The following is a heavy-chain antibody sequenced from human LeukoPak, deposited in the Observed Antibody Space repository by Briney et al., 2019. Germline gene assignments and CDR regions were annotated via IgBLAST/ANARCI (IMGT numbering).Heavy chain of an antibody. J-gene: IGHJ4*02. CDR3: ARSGREGDFDY. CDR1: GYTFTGYY. V-gene: IGHV1-2*02. D-gene: IGHD1-26*01. Sequence: ASVKVSCKASGYTFTGYYMHWVRQAPGQGLEWMGWINPNSGGTSYAQKFQGRVTMTRDTSISTAYMELSRLRSDDTAVYYCARSGREGDFDYWGQGTLVTVSS. CDR2: INPNSGGT.